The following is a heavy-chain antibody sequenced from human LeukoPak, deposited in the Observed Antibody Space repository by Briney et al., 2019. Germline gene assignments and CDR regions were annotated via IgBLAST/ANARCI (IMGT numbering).Heavy chain of an antibody. V-gene: IGHV3-30*02. D-gene: IGHD6-25*01. Sequence: GGSLRLSCAASGFTFSTYAMHWVRQAPGKGLEWVAYICHDGSKKYYAASVRGRFAFSRENSKNTVYLQMTDLRPEATALYFCAKISSSAESNFDYWGQGTLLTVSS. CDR1: GFTFSTYA. CDR2: ICHDGSKK. J-gene: IGHJ4*02. CDR3: AKISSSAESNFDY.